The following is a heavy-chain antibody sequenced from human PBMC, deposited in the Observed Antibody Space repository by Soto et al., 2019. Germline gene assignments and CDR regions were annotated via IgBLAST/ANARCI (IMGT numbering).Heavy chain of an antibody. CDR2: VYHSGST. Sequence: QVQLQESGPGLVKPSGTLSLTCAVSGASINTNWWSWVRQPPGKGLEWIGEVYHSGSTNYNPSLMCRVTILLDKSSNQLSLQLSSVTAADTAVYYCARHRAVAGTRGFDYWGQGTLVTVSS. D-gene: IGHD6-19*01. CDR3: ARHRAVAGTRGFDY. CDR1: GASINTNW. V-gene: IGHV4-4*02. J-gene: IGHJ4*02.